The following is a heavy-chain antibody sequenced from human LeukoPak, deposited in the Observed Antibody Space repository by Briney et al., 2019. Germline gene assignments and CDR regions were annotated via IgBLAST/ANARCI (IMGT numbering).Heavy chain of an antibody. Sequence: PGGSLRLSCAASGFTFSSYGMHWVRQAPGKGLEWVAVISYDGSNKYYADSVKGRFTISRDNSKNTLYLQMNSLRAEDTAVYYCAKDLAAGYSYGRTPGYWGQGTLVTVSS. V-gene: IGHV3-30*18. CDR2: ISYDGSNK. J-gene: IGHJ4*02. D-gene: IGHD5-18*01. CDR3: AKDLAAGYSYGRTPGY. CDR1: GFTFSSYG.